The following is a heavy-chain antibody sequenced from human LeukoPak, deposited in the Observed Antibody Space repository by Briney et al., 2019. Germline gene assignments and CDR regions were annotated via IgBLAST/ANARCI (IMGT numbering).Heavy chain of an antibody. CDR3: ARDGERYHYGSGSYFNY. D-gene: IGHD3-10*01. J-gene: IGHJ4*02. CDR2: ISYDGSNK. CDR1: GFTFSSYA. Sequence: GRSLRLSCAASGFTFSSYAMHWVRQAPGKGLEWVAVISYDGSNKYYADSVKGRFTISRDNSKNTLYLQMNSLRAEDTAVYYCARDGERYHYGSGSYFNYWGQGTLVTVSS. V-gene: IGHV3-30*04.